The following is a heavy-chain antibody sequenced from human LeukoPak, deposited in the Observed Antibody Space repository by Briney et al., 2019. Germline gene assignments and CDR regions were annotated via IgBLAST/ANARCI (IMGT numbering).Heavy chain of an antibody. D-gene: IGHD3-3*01. J-gene: IGHJ4*02. CDR1: GFTFSSYG. V-gene: IGHV3-30*02. Sequence: PGGSLRLSCAASGFTFSSYGMHWVRQAPGKGLEWVAFIRYDGSNKYYADSVKGRFTISRDNSKNTLYLQMNSLRAGDTAVYYCANLPDTIFGVVIAYWGQGTLVTVSS. CDR3: ANLPDTIFGVVIAY. CDR2: IRYDGSNK.